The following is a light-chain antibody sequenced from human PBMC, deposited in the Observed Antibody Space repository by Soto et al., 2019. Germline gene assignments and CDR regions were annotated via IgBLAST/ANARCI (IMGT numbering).Light chain of an antibody. CDR3: NSYTTLSNRV. J-gene: IGLJ1*01. V-gene: IGLV2-14*01. Sequence: QSALTQPASVSGSPGQSVTIPCTGTNSDLGNYKYVSWYQQYPGKPPQLLIYEVTNRPSGVSNRFSGSKSGNTASLTISGLQAEDEANYYCNSYTTLSNRVFGTGTKLTVL. CDR2: EVT. CDR1: NSDLGNYKY.